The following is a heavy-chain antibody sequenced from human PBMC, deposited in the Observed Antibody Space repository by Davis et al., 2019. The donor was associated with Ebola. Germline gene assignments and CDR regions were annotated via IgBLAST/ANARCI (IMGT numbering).Heavy chain of an antibody. CDR2: INHSGRT. D-gene: IGHD6-19*01. CDR1: GGAVSSGGFF. J-gene: IGHJ5*02. Sequence: PSETLSLTCTVSGGAVSSGGFFWTWIRQSPGKGLEWIGEINHSGRTFYNPSLKSRVTVSLDTSQNHFSLRLTSVTAADTAMYYCGGIRGQWLESWGQGSLVTVST. CDR3: GGIRGQWLES. V-gene: IGHV4-61*08.